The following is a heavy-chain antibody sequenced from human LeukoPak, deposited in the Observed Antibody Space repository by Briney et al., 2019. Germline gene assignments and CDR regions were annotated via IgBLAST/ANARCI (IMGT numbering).Heavy chain of an antibody. V-gene: IGHV3-30*18. CDR1: GFTFSSYG. Sequence: GRSLRLSCVVSGFTFSSYGMHWVRQAPGKGLEWVAVISYDGSNKYYADSVKGRFTISRDNSKNTLYLQMNSLRAEDTAVYYCAKRGYYYDSSGYYSRTYFDYWGQGTLVIVSS. D-gene: IGHD3-22*01. CDR2: ISYDGSNK. CDR3: AKRGYYYDSSGYYSRTYFDY. J-gene: IGHJ4*02.